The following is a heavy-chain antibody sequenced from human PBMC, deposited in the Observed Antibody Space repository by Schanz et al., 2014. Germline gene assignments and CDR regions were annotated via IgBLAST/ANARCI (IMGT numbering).Heavy chain of an antibody. CDR3: AKGSRSGSKVMDV. D-gene: IGHD3-10*01. CDR1: GFTFSTHA. Sequence: EVQLVESGGGLVQPGGSLRLSCAASGFTFSTHAMHWVRQAPGKGLEWVSNIPWNGAAIGYAGSVRGRFTISRDSAKNSLYLQMNSLRPEDTGVYYCAKGSRSGSKVMDVWGKGTTVTVSS. J-gene: IGHJ6*03. V-gene: IGHV3-9*01. CDR2: IPWNGAAI.